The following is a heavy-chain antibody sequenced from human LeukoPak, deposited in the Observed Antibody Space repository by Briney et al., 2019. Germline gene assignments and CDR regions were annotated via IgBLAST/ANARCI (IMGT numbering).Heavy chain of an antibody. CDR1: GFSLSTSGVG. Sequence: SGPTLVNPTQTLTLTCTFSGFSLSTSGVGVGWIRQPPGKALEWLALIYWNDDKRYSPSLKSRLTITKDTSKNQVVLTMTNMDPVDTATYYCARYYDFWSGYYYPFDYWGQGTLVTVSS. D-gene: IGHD3-3*01. CDR2: IYWNDDK. V-gene: IGHV2-5*01. CDR3: ARYYDFWSGYYYPFDY. J-gene: IGHJ4*02.